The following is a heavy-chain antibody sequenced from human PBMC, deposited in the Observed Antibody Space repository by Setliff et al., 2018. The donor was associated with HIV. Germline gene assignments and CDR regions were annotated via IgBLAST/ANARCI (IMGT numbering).Heavy chain of an antibody. Sequence: SVKVSCKASGGTVSSYAISWVRQAPGQGLEGMGLVDPEDGETIYAEKFQGRVTITADGSTSTAYMEVSRLRSEDTAVYYCARGGTNGAPGYYYMDVWGKGTTVTVSS. V-gene: IGHV1-69*13. CDR3: ARGGTNGAPGYYYMDV. CDR2: VDPEDGET. D-gene: IGHD2-8*01. J-gene: IGHJ6*03. CDR1: GGTVSSYA.